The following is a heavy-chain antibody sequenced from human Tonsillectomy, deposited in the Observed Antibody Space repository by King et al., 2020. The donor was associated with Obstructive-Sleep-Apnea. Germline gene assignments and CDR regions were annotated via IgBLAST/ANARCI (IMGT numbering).Heavy chain of an antibody. CDR3: TSGVGADATVWGAYRFLGDY. CDR2: MNIDGSRT. V-gene: IGHV3-74*01. CDR1: GFTFSSYW. D-gene: IGHD3-16*02. J-gene: IGHJ4*02. Sequence: VQLVESGGGLVQPGGSLRLSCAGSGFTFSSYWMHWVRQAPGKGLVWVSRMNIDGSRTSYADSVKGRFTISRDNAKNTLYLQMNSLRAEDTAVYYCTSGVGADATVWGAYRFLGDYCAQGTRVTVPS.